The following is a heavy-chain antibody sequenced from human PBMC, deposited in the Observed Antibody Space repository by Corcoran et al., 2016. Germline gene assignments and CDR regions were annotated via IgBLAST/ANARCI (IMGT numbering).Heavy chain of an antibody. Sequence: QVQLQQWGAGLLKPSETLSLTCAVYGGSFSGYYWSWIRQPPGKGLEWIGEINHSGSTNYNPSLKSRVTISVDTSKNQFSLKLSSVTAADTAVYYCARHYYGSGSYLYYYYGMDVWGQGTTVTVSS. CDR2: INHSGST. J-gene: IGHJ6*02. CDR1: GGSFSGYY. CDR3: ARHYYGSGSYLYYYYGMDV. D-gene: IGHD3-10*01. V-gene: IGHV4-34*01.